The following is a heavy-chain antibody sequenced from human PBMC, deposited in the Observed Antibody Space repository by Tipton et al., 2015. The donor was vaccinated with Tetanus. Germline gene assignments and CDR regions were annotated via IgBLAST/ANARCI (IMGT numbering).Heavy chain of an antibody. D-gene: IGHD4-11*01. V-gene: IGHV4-39*02. J-gene: IGHJ4*02. CDR2: IYYSGST. Sequence: TLSLTCTVSGGSISSSSYYWGWIRQPPGKGLEWIGSIYYSGSTYYNLSLKSRVTISVDTSKNQFSLKLSSVTAADTAVYYCARDDYSNPIDYWGQGTLVTVSS. CDR3: ARDDYSNPIDY. CDR1: GGSISSSSYY.